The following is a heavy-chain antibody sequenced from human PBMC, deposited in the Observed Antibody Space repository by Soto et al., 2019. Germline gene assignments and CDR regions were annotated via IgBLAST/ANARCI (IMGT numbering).Heavy chain of an antibody. CDR1: WFPFSNCN. Sequence: EVQLVESGGGLVKPGGALRPSCAASWFPFSNCNINLGRQAPGKGLEGVSSIRSSSRNIYYADSVKGRFTISRDNAKNSLYLQMNSLRAEDTAVYYCARDNGYDAATLDYWSQGTLVTVSS. J-gene: IGHJ4*02. CDR3: ARDNGYDAATLDY. V-gene: IGHV3-21*02. CDR2: IRSSSRNI. D-gene: IGHD5-12*01.